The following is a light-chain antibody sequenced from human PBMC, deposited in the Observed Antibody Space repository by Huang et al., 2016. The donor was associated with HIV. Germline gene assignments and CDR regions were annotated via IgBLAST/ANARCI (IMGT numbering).Light chain of an antibody. J-gene: IGKJ4*01. Sequence: EIVLTQYPATLSLSPGERATLSCRASQTVFNYLAWYQQKPGQAPRLLIYDASNRATGIPARFSGSGSGADLTLTISSLEPEDFAVYYCQQRGNWPRTFGGGTKVEIK. CDR3: QQRGNWPRT. CDR1: QTVFNY. V-gene: IGKV3-11*01. CDR2: DAS.